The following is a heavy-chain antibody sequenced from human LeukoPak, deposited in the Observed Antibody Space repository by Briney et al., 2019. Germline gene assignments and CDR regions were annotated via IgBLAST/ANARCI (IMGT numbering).Heavy chain of an antibody. CDR1: GGSISSYY. CDR2: IYYSGST. V-gene: IGHV4-59*01. D-gene: IGHD2-15*01. Sequence: SETLSLTCTVSGGSISSYYWSWIRQPPGKGLEWIGYIYYSGSTNCNPSLKSRVTISVDTSKNQFSLKLSSVTAADTAVYYCARSPAGSVAAPYYYYGMDVWGQGTTVTVSS. CDR3: ARSPAGSVAAPYYYYGMDV. J-gene: IGHJ6*02.